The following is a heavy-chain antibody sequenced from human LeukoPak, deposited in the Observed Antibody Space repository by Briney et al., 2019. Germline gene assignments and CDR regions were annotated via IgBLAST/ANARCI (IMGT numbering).Heavy chain of an antibody. V-gene: IGHV3-30-3*02. CDR3: AKDNIPIAPYYDSSGYYQLFDY. J-gene: IGHJ4*02. D-gene: IGHD3-22*01. CDR1: GFSFTTHS. CDR2: ISYDGSNK. Sequence: GGSLRLSCVTSGFSFTTHSMHWVRQAPGKGLEWVAVISYDGSNKYYADSVKGRFTISRDNSKNTLYLQMNSLRAEDTAVYYCAKDNIPIAPYYDSSGYYQLFDYWGQGTLVTVSS.